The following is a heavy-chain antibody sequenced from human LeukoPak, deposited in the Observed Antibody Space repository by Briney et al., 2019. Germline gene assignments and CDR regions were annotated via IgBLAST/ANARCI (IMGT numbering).Heavy chain of an antibody. CDR2: IKQDGSEK. D-gene: IGHD6-13*01. Sequence: GGSPRLFCAASGFTFSSYWMSWVRQAPGKGLEWVANIKQDGSEKYYVDSVKGRFTISRDNAKNSLYLQMNSLRAEDTAVYYCTTLSRGYSSSWYGGDYWGQGTLVTVSS. CDR3: TTLSRGYSSSWYGGDY. J-gene: IGHJ4*02. CDR1: GFTFSSYW. V-gene: IGHV3-7*01.